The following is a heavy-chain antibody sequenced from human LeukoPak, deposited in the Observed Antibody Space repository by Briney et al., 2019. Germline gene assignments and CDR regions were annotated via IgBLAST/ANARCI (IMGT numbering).Heavy chain of an antibody. CDR3: ARVGGMRAYYYYGMDV. CDR2: IYSGGST. V-gene: IGHV3-53*01. CDR1: GFTVSSNY. Sequence: PGGSLRLSCAASGFTVSSNYMSWVRQAPGKGLEWVSVIYSGGSTYYADSVKGRFTISRDNSKNTLYLQMNSLRAEDTAVYCCARVGGMRAYYYYGMDVWGKGTTVTVSS. J-gene: IGHJ6*04. D-gene: IGHD3-16*01.